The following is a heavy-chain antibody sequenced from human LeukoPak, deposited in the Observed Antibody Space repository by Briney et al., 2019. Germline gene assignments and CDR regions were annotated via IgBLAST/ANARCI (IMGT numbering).Heavy chain of an antibody. V-gene: IGHV4-34*01. CDR3: ARYPVDIVVVVAATHDAFDI. D-gene: IGHD2-15*01. CDR1: GGSFSGYY. Sequence: SETLSLTCAVYGGSFSGYYWSWIRQPPGKGLEWIGEINHSGSTNYNPSLKSRVTISVDTSKKQFSLKLSSVTAADTAVYYCARYPVDIVVVVAATHDAFDIWGQGTMVTVSS. J-gene: IGHJ3*02. CDR2: INHSGST.